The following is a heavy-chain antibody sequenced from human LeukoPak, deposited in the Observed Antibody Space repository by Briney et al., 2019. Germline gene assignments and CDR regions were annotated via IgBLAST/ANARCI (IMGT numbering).Heavy chain of an antibody. CDR3: AKDRSRYCSGGSCYGDY. D-gene: IGHD2-15*01. V-gene: IGHV3-23*01. J-gene: IGHJ4*02. CDR1: GFTFSSYA. Sequence: QSGGSLRLSCAASGFTFSSYAMSWVRQAPGKGLEWVSAISGSGGSTYYADSVKGRFTISRDNSKNTLYLQMNSLRAEDTAVYYCAKDRSRYCSGGSCYGDYWGQGTLVTVSS. CDR2: ISGSGGST.